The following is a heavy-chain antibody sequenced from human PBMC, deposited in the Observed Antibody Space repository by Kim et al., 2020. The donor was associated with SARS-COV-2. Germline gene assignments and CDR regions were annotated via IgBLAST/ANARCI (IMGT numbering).Heavy chain of an antibody. J-gene: IGHJ4*02. D-gene: IGHD6-13*01. V-gene: IGHV4-59*01. Sequence: SETLSLTCTVSGCSISSYYWSWIRQPPGKGLEWIGYIYYSGSTNYNPSLKSRVTISVDTSKNQFSLKLSSVTAADTAVYYCARLPGYSSSPAAVWGQGTLVTVSS. CDR2: IYYSGST. CDR3: ARLPGYSSSPAAV. CDR1: GCSISSYY.